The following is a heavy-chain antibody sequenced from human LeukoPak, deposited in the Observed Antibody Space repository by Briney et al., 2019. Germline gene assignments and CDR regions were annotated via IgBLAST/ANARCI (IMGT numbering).Heavy chain of an antibody. D-gene: IGHD3-22*01. Sequence: GGSLRLSCAASGFTFSSFDMSWVRQAPGKGLEWVSAISGGGRITYYADSVKGRFTISRDNSKNTLYLQMNSLRAEDTAVYYCAKDGGPNYDSSGYYTDDAFDIWGQGTMVTVSS. CDR1: GFTFSSFD. J-gene: IGHJ3*02. CDR3: AKDGGPNYDSSGYYTDDAFDI. CDR2: ISGGGRIT. V-gene: IGHV3-23*01.